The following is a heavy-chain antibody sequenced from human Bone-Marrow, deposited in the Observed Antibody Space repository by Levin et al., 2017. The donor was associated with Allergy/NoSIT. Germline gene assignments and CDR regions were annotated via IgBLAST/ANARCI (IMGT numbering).Heavy chain of an antibody. Sequence: GGSLRLSCVASGFKFTNYWLTWVRQAPGKGLEWVANIKQDGSEKYYVASVKGRFTISRDTAQNSLYLQMNSLRAEDTGVYYCARDKGIALSGSLDYYYVMDVWGQGTTVIVSS. CDR1: GFKFTNYW. CDR3: ARDKGIALSGSLDYYYVMDV. CDR2: IKQDGSEK. D-gene: IGHD6-19*01. V-gene: IGHV3-7*01. J-gene: IGHJ6*02.